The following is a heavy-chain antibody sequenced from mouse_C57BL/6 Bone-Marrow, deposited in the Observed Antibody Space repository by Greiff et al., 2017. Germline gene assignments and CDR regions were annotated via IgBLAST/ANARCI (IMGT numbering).Heavy chain of an antibody. CDR1: GYTFTDYY. J-gene: IGHJ4*01. CDR2: IYPGSGNT. Sequence: QVQLQQPGAELVKPGASVKMSCKASGYTFTDYYINWVKQRPGQGLEWIARIYPGSGNTYYNEKFKGKATLTAEKSSSTAYMQLSSLTSEDSAVYFCARRETYGYDRAMDFWGQGTSVTVSS. V-gene: IGHV1-76*01. D-gene: IGHD2-2*01. CDR3: ARRETYGYDRAMDF.